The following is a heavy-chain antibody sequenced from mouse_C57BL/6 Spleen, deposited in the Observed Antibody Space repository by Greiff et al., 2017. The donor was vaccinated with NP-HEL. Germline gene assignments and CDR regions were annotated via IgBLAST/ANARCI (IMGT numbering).Heavy chain of an antibody. CDR1: GFNIKDDY. V-gene: IGHV14-4*01. Sequence: EVQRVESGAELVRPGASVKLSCTASGFNIKDDYMHWVKQRPEQGLEWIGWIDPENGDTEYASKFQGKATITADTSSNTAYLQLSSLTSEDTAVYYCTTAQATYYFDYWGQGTTLTVSS. CDR2: IDPENGDT. D-gene: IGHD3-2*02. CDR3: TTAQATYYFDY. J-gene: IGHJ2*01.